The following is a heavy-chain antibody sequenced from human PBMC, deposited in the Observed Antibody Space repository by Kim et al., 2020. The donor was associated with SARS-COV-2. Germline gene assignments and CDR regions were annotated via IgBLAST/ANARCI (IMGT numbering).Heavy chain of an antibody. J-gene: IGHJ4*02. CDR2: IYYSGST. CDR3: ARAAGYIGH. V-gene: IGHV4-59*01. Sequence: SETLSLTCTVSGGSISSYYWSWIRQPPGKGLEWIGYIYYSGSTNYNPSLKSRVTISVDTSKNQFSLKLSSVTAADTAVHYCARAAGYIGHWGQGTLVTVSS. CDR1: GGSISSYY. D-gene: IGHD3-9*01.